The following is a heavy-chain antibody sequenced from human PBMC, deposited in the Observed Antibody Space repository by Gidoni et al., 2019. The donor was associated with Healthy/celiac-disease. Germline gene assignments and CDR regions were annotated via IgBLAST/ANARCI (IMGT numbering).Heavy chain of an antibody. CDR1: GYTFTSYD. J-gene: IGHJ5*02. D-gene: IGHD3-10*01. CDR3: ARGVSALLWFGELKGGWFDP. V-gene: IGHV1-8*01. CDR2: MNPNSGNT. Sequence: QVQLVQSGAEVTKPGASVKVSCKASGYTFTSYDNNWVRQATGQGLEWMGWMNPNSGNTGYAQKFQGRVTMTRNTSISTAYMELSSLRSEDTAVYYCARGVSALLWFGELKGGWFDPWGQGTLVTVSS.